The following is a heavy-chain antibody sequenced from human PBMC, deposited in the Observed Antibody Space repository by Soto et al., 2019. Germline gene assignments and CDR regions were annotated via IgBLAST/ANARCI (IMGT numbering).Heavy chain of an antibody. Sequence: PGESLKISCKGSGYSFTSYWISWVRQMPGKGLEWMGRIDPSDSYINYSPSFQGHVTISADKSISTAYLQWSSLKASDTAMYYCASSPRGYCSSTSCRELGNYYGMDVWGQGTTVTVSS. CDR1: GYSFTSYW. J-gene: IGHJ6*02. CDR3: ASSPRGYCSSTSCRELGNYYGMDV. V-gene: IGHV5-10-1*01. D-gene: IGHD2-2*01. CDR2: IDPSDSYI.